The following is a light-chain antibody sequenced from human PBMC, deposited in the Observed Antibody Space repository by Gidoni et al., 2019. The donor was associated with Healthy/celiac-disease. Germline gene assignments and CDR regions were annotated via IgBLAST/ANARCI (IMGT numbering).Light chain of an antibody. CDR2: DAS. Sequence: EIVLTQSPATLSLSPGERATLSCRASQSVSSYLAWYQQKPGQAPRLLIYDASNRATGIPARFSGSGSGTDFPLTISSLEPEDFAVYYCQQRSNWPRVTFXPXTKVDIK. CDR1: QSVSSY. V-gene: IGKV3-11*01. J-gene: IGKJ3*01. CDR3: QQRSNWPRVT.